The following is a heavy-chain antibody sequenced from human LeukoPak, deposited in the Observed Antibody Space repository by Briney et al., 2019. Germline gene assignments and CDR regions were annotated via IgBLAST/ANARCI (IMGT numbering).Heavy chain of an antibody. V-gene: IGHV1-2*02. D-gene: IGHD1-26*01. Sequence: ASVKLSCEASGYTFTGYYMHWVRQAPGQGLEWMGWINPNSGGTNYAQKFQGRVTMTRDTSISTAYMELSRLRSDDTAVYYCARCPGANLWFDPWGQGTLVTVSS. CDR1: GYTFTGYY. J-gene: IGHJ5*02. CDR3: ARCPGANLWFDP. CDR2: INPNSGGT.